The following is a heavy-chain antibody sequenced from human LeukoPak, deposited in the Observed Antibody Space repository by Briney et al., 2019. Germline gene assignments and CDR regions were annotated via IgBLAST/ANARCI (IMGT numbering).Heavy chain of an antibody. CDR2: INSDGRST. CDR3: TRFLYYYDSSTYHDYFDY. CDR1: GFTFSSYW. Sequence: GKSLRLSCAASGFTFSSYWMHWVRQAPGKGLVWVSRINSDGRSTNYADSVKGRFTISRDNAKNTLYLQMDSLRAEDTAVYYCTRFLYYYDSSTYHDYFDYWGQGTLVTVSS. D-gene: IGHD3-22*01. V-gene: IGHV3-74*01. J-gene: IGHJ4*02.